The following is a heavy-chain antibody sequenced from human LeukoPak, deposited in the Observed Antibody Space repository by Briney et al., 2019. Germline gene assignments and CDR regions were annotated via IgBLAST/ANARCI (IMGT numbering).Heavy chain of an antibody. CDR3: ASDYCSSTSCYEGNWFDP. D-gene: IGHD2-2*01. CDR2: IYTSGST. V-gene: IGHV4-4*07. CDR1: GGSISSYY. J-gene: IGHJ5*02. Sequence: SETLSLTCTVSGGSISSYYWSWIRQPAGKGLEWIGRIYTSGSTNYNPSLKSRVTMSVDTTKNQFSLKLSSETAADTAVYYCASDYCSSTSCYEGNWFDPWGQGTLVTVSS.